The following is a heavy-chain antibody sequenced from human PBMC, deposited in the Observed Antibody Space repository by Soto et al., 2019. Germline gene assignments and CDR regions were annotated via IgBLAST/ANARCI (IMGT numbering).Heavy chain of an antibody. CDR2: ISAYNGNT. J-gene: IGHJ4*02. V-gene: IGHV1-18*04. CDR1: GYTFTSYG. CDR3: AREPYYYDSSGYYYVAY. D-gene: IGHD3-22*01. Sequence: QVQLVQSGAEVKKPGASVRVSCKASGYTFTSYGISWVRQAPGQGLEWMGWISAYNGNTNYAQKLQGRVTMTTDTSPSTAYMELRSLRSDDTAVYYCAREPYYYDSSGYYYVAYWGQVTLVTVSS.